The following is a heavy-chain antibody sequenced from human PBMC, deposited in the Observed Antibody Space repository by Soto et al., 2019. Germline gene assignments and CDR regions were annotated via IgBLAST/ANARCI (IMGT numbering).Heavy chain of an antibody. CDR1: GFTFGSYA. J-gene: IGHJ4*02. V-gene: IGHV3-23*01. Sequence: GGSLRLSCAASGFTFGSYAMNWVRQAPGKGPEWVSAISNSGDTANYADSVRGRFTISRDNSKNALYLQMNSLRAEDTAVYYCARDRVLGYWGQGTLVTVSS. CDR2: ISNSGDTA. CDR3: ARDRVLGY.